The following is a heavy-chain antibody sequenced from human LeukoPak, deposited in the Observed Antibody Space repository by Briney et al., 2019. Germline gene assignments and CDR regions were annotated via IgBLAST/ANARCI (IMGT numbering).Heavy chain of an antibody. CDR1: GYTFTGYY. CDR3: SRRGSGDFHVDY. J-gene: IGHJ4*02. Sequence: ASVKVSCKASGYTFTGYYIHWVRQAPGQGLEWMGWINPNTGVTNSAQTFQGRVTMTRDTSISTAYMELSRLTSDDTAFYYCSRRGSGDFHVDYWGQGTLVTVSS. CDR2: INPNTGVT. D-gene: IGHD3-10*01. V-gene: IGHV1-2*02.